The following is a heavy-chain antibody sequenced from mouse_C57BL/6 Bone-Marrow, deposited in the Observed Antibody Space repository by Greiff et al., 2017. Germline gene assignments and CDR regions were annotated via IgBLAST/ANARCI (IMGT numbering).Heavy chain of an antibody. CDR2: ISDGGSYT. CDR3: AREGGYYGSSPLFDY. D-gene: IGHD1-1*01. V-gene: IGHV5-4*01. Sequence: EVKLVESGGGLVKPGGSLKLSCAASGFTFSSYAMSWVRQTPEKRLEWVATISDGGSYTYYPDNVKGRFTISRDNAKNNLYLQMSHLKSEDTAMYYCAREGGYYGSSPLFDYWGQGTTLTVSS. CDR1: GFTFSSYA. J-gene: IGHJ2*01.